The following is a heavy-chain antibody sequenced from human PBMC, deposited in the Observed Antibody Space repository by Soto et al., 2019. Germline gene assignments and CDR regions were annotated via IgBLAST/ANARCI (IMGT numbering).Heavy chain of an antibody. Sequence: GGSLRLSCAASGFTFNISSMNWVRQAPGKGLEWVAVISYDGSNKYYADSVKGRFTISRDNSKNTLYLQMNSLRAEDTAVYYCARDLDRRAVEGTLSMDVWGQGTTVTVSS. D-gene: IGHD1-1*01. CDR2: ISYDGSNK. V-gene: IGHV3-30*03. J-gene: IGHJ6*02. CDR1: GFTFNISS. CDR3: ARDLDRRAVEGTLSMDV.